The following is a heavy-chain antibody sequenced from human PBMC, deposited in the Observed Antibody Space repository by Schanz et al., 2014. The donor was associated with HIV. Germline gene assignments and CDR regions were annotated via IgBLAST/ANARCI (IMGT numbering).Heavy chain of an antibody. Sequence: EVQLLESGGGLVLSGGPLRLSCAASGISLTNNAMTWVRQAPGKGLEWVSGISGGGGSTYYTDSVKGRFTISRDNSKNTLYLQMNSLRAEDTAVYYCAKDTTAAGRGYFQHWGQGTLVTVSS. CDR1: GISLTNNA. D-gene: IGHD6-13*01. J-gene: IGHJ1*01. CDR3: AKDTTAAGRGYFQH. V-gene: IGHV3-23*01. CDR2: ISGGGGST.